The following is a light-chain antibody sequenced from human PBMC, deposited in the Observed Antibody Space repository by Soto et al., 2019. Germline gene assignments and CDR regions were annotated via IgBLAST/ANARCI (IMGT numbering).Light chain of an antibody. V-gene: IGKV1-5*03. J-gene: IGKJ1*01. Sequence: DIQMTQSPSTLSASVGDRVTITCRASQSISSWLAWYQQKPGKAPKLLIYKASSLGSGVLSRFSGSGYGTEFTLTISSLQPDDFATYYCQQYNSFWTFGRGTKVEIK. CDR1: QSISSW. CDR3: QQYNSFWT. CDR2: KAS.